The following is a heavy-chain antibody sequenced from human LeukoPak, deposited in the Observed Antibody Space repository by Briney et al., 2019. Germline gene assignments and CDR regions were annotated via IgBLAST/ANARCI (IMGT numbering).Heavy chain of an antibody. J-gene: IGHJ5*02. CDR1: GYSISSGYY. CDR3: ARFGDWFDH. V-gene: IGHV4-38-2*02. Sequence: SETLSLTCTVSGYSISSGYYWGWIRQPPGKGLEWIGSIYHSGSTYYNPSLKSRVTISVDTSKNQFSLKLSSVTAADTAVYYCARFGDWFDHWGQGTLVTVSS. D-gene: IGHD3-10*01. CDR2: IYHSGST.